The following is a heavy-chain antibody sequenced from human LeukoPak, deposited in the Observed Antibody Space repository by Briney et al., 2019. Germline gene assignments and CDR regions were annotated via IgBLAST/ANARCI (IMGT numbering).Heavy chain of an antibody. V-gene: IGHV4-39*07. CDR1: GGSISSSTYY. D-gene: IGHD3/OR15-3a*01. CDR3: ARRLGLDRLPFDY. J-gene: IGHJ4*02. Sequence: SETLSLTCTVSGGSISSSTYYWGWIRQPPGKGLEWIGTIYYSGSTYYNPSLKSRVTISVDTSKNQFSLKLSSVTAADTAVYYCARRLGLDRLPFDYWGQGTLVPSPQ. CDR2: IYYSGST.